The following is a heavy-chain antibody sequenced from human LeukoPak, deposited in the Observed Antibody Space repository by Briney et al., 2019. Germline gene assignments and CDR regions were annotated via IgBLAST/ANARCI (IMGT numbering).Heavy chain of an antibody. D-gene: IGHD1-1*01. Sequence: GGALSLPCPASGLTVSSNYMSWIRQAAGKGLEWVSVISGGGITYYTHSVKGRVTISRDNSKNTLYLQMNRLRAADTAVYYCAKGGQPWVPHYSGQGTLVTVSS. J-gene: IGHJ4*02. CDR3: AKGGQPWVPHY. CDR2: ISGGGIT. CDR1: GLTVSSNY. V-gene: IGHV3-53*01.